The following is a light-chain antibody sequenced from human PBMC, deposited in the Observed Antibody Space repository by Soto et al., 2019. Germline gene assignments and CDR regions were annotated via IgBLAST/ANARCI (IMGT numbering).Light chain of an antibody. CDR2: SNN. J-gene: IGLJ3*02. CDR3: AACDDSLNGPV. CDR1: SSNIGSNT. Sequence: QSVLTQPPSASGTPGQRVTISCSGSSSNIGSNTVNWYQQLPGTAPKLLIYSNNQRPSGVPDRFSGSKSGTSASLAISGLQYEDEADYYCAACDDSLNGPVFGGGTELTVL. V-gene: IGLV1-44*01.